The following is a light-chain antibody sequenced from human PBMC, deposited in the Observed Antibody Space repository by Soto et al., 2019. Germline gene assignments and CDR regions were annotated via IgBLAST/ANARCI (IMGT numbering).Light chain of an antibody. CDR1: SSNIGAGYD. CDR3: QSYDSSLSAHVV. Sequence: QSVLTQPPSVSGAPGQRVTISCTGSSSNIGAGYDVHWCQQLPGTAPKLLIYGNSNRPSGVPDRFSGSKSGTSASLAITGLQAEDEADYYCQSYDSSLSAHVVFGGGTKVTVL. CDR2: GNS. V-gene: IGLV1-40*01. J-gene: IGLJ2*01.